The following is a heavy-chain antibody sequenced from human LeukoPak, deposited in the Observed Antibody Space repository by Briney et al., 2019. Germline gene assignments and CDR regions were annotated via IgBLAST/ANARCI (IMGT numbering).Heavy chain of an antibody. CDR1: GFTFSSYG. CDR3: ARDRTASAEYFQH. Sequence: GGSLRLSCAASGFTFSSYGMHWVRQAPGKGLEWVAVIWYDGSNKYYADSVKGRFTISRDNSKNSLYLQMNSLRAEDTAVYYCARDRTASAEYFQHWGQGTLVTVSS. D-gene: IGHD2-21*02. CDR2: IWYDGSNK. V-gene: IGHV3-33*01. J-gene: IGHJ1*01.